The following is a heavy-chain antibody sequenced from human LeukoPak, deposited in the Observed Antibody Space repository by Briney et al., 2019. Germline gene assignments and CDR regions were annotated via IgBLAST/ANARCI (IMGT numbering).Heavy chain of an antibody. CDR1: GGSISSYY. V-gene: IGHV4-59*08. J-gene: IGHJ6*02. Sequence: SETLSLTCTVSGGSISSYYWCWIRQPPGKGLEWVGYIYYSGSTNYNPSLKSRVTISVDTSKNQFSLKLSSVTAADTAVYYCARGWGEHSYGRYYYYYGMDVWGQGTTVTVSS. CDR3: ARGWGEHSYGRYYYYYGMDV. D-gene: IGHD5-18*01. CDR2: IYYSGST.